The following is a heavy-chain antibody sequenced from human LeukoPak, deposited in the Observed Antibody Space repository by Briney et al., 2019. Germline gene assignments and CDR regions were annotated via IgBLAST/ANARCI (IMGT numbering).Heavy chain of an antibody. Sequence: TLSLPCTVSVGFISSGSYYWSSIRQPAGKGLEWIGRIYTSGSTNYNPSLKSRVTISVDTSKNQFSLKLSSVTAADTAVYYCARDESYSSGWSAFDYWGQGTLVTVSS. CDR3: ARDESYSSGWSAFDY. CDR2: IYTSGST. D-gene: IGHD6-19*01. V-gene: IGHV4-61*02. J-gene: IGHJ4*02. CDR1: VGFISSGSYY.